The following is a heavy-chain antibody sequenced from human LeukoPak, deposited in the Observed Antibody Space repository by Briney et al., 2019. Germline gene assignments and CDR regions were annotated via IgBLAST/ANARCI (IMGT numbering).Heavy chain of an antibody. CDR2: IYYSGST. V-gene: IGHV4-59*11. CDR1: GGSISSHY. J-gene: IGHJ6*03. Sequence: PSETLSLTCTVSGGSISSHYWSWIRQPPGKGLEWIGYIYYSGSTNYNPSLKSRVTISVDTSKNQFSLKLSSVTAADTAVYYCARAMGELSLFYYYYYTDVWGKGTTVTVSS. CDR3: ARAMGELSLFYYYYYTDV. D-gene: IGHD3-16*02.